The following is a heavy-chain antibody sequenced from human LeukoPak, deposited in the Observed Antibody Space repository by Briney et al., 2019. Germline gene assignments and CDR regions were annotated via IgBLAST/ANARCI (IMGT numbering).Heavy chain of an antibody. CDR2: IYHSGST. V-gene: IGHV4-59*12. CDR1: GGSIRSNY. CDR3: ARDGDRHFDWRHFHH. Sequence: PSETLSLTCTVSGGSIRSNYWSWIRQPPGKGLEWIGYIYHSGSTNYNPSLKSRVTISVDTSKNQFSLKLSSVTAADTAVYYCARDGDRHFDWRHFHHWGQGTLVTVSS. J-gene: IGHJ1*01. D-gene: IGHD3-9*01.